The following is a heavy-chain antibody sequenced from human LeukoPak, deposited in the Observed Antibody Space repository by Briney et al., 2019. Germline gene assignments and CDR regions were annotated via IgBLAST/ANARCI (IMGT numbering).Heavy chain of an antibody. CDR2: INHSGST. D-gene: IGHD3-16*01. Sequence: SETLSLTCAVYGWSFSVYYWSLIRQPPGKWLDWIREINHSGSTNYNPSLKSRVTISVDTSKNQFSLKLSYVTAADTAVYYCARGAPRGTYYMDVWGKGTTVTVSS. CDR3: ARGAPRGTYYMDV. J-gene: IGHJ6*03. V-gene: IGHV4-34*01. CDR1: GWSFSVYY.